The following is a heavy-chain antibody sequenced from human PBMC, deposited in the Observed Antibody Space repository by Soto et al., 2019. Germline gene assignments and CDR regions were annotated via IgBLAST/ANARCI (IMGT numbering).Heavy chain of an antibody. D-gene: IGHD2-2*01. CDR3: ARDEWVPAAIGAPLIRYYYGMDV. J-gene: IGHJ6*02. CDR2: ISGSGGST. V-gene: IGHV3-23*01. CDR1: GFTFSSYA. Sequence: GGSLRLSCAASGFTFSSYAMSWVRQAPGKGLEWVSAISGSGGSTYYADSVKGRFTISRDNSKNTLYLQMNSLRAEDTAVYYCARDEWVPAAIGAPLIRYYYGMDVWGQGTTVTVSS.